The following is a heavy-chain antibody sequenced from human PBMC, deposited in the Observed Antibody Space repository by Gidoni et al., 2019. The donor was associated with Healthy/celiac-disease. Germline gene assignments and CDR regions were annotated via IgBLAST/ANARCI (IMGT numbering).Heavy chain of an antibody. J-gene: IGHJ4*02. V-gene: IGHV2-5*02. Sequence: QITLKESGPTLVKPTQTLTLTCTFSGFSLSTSGVGVGWIRQPPGKALEWLALIYWDDDKRYSPSLKSRLTITKDTSKNQVVLTMTNMDPVDTATYYCAHRRAVAGTHPWYFDYWGQGTLVTVSS. CDR2: IYWDDDK. CDR1: GFSLSTSGVG. D-gene: IGHD6-19*01. CDR3: AHRRAVAGTHPWYFDY.